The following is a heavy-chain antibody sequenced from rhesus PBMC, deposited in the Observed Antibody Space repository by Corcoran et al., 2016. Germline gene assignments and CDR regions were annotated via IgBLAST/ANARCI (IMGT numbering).Heavy chain of an antibody. V-gene: IGHV4-65*01. J-gene: IGHJ4*01. CDR3: AGVDSNYGDY. Sequence: QVQLQESGPGLVKPSETLSLTCAVSGGSISSSNWWSWIRQPPGKGLEWRGDIGGRSGSTAYRPSLQRRVTLATDMSKSRFSLKLRAGTAADTAVYYCAGVDSNYGDYWGQGVLVTVSS. CDR1: GGSISSSNW. CDR2: IGGRSGST. D-gene: IGHD4-23*01.